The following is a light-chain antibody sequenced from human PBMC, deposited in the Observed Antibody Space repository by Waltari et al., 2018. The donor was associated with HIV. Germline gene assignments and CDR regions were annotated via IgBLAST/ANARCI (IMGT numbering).Light chain of an antibody. J-gene: IGLJ2*01. CDR2: NNN. CDR1: GGAS. CDR3: ASWDDTLLNGVS. Sequence: QSVLTQSPSVSGTPGQTAAISRSVVGGASVNWSLRLPVTAPKLLIYNNNERPSGVPDRFSGSRSGTSASLAISGLQSEDEGDYFWASWDDTLLNGVSFGGGTKLTVL. V-gene: IGLV1-44*01.